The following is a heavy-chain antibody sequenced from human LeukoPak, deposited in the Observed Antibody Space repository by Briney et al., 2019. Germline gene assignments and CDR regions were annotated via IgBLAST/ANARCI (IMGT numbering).Heavy chain of an antibody. Sequence: ASVKVSCKASGYTFTGYYMHWVRQAPGQGLEWMGWINPNSGGTNYAQKFQGRVTMTRDTSISTAYMELSRLRSDDTAVYYCARDRVRFLEWLPSYWGQGTLVTVSS. CDR3: ARDRVRFLEWLPSY. CDR2: INPNSGGT. D-gene: IGHD3-3*01. J-gene: IGHJ4*02. CDR1: GYTFTGYY. V-gene: IGHV1-2*02.